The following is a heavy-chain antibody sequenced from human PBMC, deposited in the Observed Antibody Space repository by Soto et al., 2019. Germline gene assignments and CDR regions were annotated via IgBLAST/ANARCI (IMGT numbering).Heavy chain of an antibody. CDR3: VRVLKSIGWDNDVFDI. Sequence: SLRLSCAASGFSLSGYWMHWVRQAPGKGLVWVSRIDTYGSATKYADSVEGRFSISKDNAENTLYLQMNNLRADDTAVYYCVRVLKSIGWDNDVFDIWGQGTMVT. V-gene: IGHV3-74*01. CDR2: IDTYGSAT. CDR1: GFSLSGYW. J-gene: IGHJ3*02. D-gene: IGHD6-19*01.